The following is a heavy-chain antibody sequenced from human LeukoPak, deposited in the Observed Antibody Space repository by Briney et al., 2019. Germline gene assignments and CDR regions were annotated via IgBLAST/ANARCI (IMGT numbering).Heavy chain of an antibody. V-gene: IGHV5-51*01. Sequence: GESLKISCKGSGYRFNNYWIGRVRQMPGQGLEWMGIIYPGDSDTRYNPSFQGQVTISADKSISTAYLQWSSLKASDTATHYCARHPSHYYMDVWGKGTTVIISS. J-gene: IGHJ6*03. CDR3: ARHPSHYYMDV. CDR1: GYRFNNYW. CDR2: IYPGDSDT.